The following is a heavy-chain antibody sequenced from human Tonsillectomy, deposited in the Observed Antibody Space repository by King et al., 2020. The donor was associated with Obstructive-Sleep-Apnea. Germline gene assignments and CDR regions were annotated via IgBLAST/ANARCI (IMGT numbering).Heavy chain of an antibody. J-gene: IGHJ3*02. CDR2: IYYSGST. V-gene: IGHV4-59*01. D-gene: IGHD6-13*01. CDR1: GGSISSYY. CDR3: ARMGQQFHDAFDI. Sequence: QLQESGPGLVKPSETLSLTCTVSGGSISSYYWMWIRQPPGKGLEWIGYIYYSGSTNHNPSLKSRVTISVDTSKNQFSLKLSSVTAADTALYYCARMGQQFHDAFDIWGQGTMVTVSS.